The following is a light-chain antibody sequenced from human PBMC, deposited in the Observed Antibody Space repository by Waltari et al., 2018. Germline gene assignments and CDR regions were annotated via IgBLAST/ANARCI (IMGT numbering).Light chain of an antibody. CDR2: AAS. J-gene: IGKJ5*01. CDR1: QSISSY. CDR3: EQCDSLPMT. Sequence: DIQMTQSPSSLSASVGDRVTITCRASQSISSYLNWYQQKPGKAPKLLIYAASSLQSGVPSRFSGSGSGTDFTLTISSLQPEDIGTYYCEQCDSLPMTFGQGTRLEI. V-gene: IGKV1-39*01.